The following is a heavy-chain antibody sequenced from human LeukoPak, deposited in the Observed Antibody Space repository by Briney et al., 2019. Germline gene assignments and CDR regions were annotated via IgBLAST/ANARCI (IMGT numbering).Heavy chain of an antibody. Sequence: ASVKVSCKASGYTFTSYDINWVRQATGQGLEWMGWMNPNSGNTSYAQKFQGRVTITRNTSISTAYMELSSLRSEDTAVYYCARGKGYCSGGSCFWGNWFDPWGQGTLVTVSS. CDR2: MNPNSGNT. J-gene: IGHJ5*02. D-gene: IGHD2-15*01. CDR3: ARGKGYCSGGSCFWGNWFDP. CDR1: GYTFTSYD. V-gene: IGHV1-8*03.